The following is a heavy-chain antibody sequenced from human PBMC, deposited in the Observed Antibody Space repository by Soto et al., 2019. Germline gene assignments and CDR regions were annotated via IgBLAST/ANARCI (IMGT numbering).Heavy chain of an antibody. J-gene: IGHJ3*02. V-gene: IGHV1-8*02. Sequence: ASVKVSCKASGGTFSSYAISWVRQAPGQGLEWMGWMNPNSGNTGYAQKFQGRVTMTRNTSIGTAYMELSSLRSEDTAVYYCARGRVKRLVMGAFDIWGQGTMVTVSS. CDR3: ARGRVKRLVMGAFDI. CDR2: MNPNSGNT. D-gene: IGHD3-9*01. CDR1: GGTFSSYA.